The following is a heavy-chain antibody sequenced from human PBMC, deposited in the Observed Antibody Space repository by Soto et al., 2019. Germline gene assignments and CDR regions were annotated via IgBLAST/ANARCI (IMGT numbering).Heavy chain of an antibody. D-gene: IGHD6-13*01. Sequence: ASVKVSCKASGYTFTSYYMHWVRQAPGQGLEWMGIINHSGGSTSYAQKFQGRVTMTRDTSTSTVYMELSSLRSEDTALYYCARDVMDGAAGTGFDYWGQGTLVTVSS. V-gene: IGHV1-46*01. CDR3: ARDVMDGAAGTGFDY. J-gene: IGHJ4*02. CDR2: INHSGGST. CDR1: GYTFTSYY.